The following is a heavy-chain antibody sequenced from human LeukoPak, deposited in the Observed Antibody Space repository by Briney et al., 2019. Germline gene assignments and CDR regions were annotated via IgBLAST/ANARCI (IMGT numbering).Heavy chain of an antibody. CDR3: ARGRPRLTYYYGSGSYLDY. Sequence: SGPGLVKPSHPLSLTCAISGDSVSSNSAAWNWIRQSPSRGLEWLGRTYYRSKWYNDYAVSVKSRITVIPDTSKNQCSLQLNSVTPEDTAVYYCARGRPRLTYYYGSGSYLDYWGQGTLVTVSS. J-gene: IGHJ4*02. CDR1: GDSVSSNSAA. CDR2: TYYRSKWYN. D-gene: IGHD3-10*01. V-gene: IGHV6-1*01.